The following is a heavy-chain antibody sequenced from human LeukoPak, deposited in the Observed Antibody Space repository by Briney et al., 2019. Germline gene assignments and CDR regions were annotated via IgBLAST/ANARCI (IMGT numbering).Heavy chain of an antibody. CDR1: GFAFSTYT. D-gene: IGHD3-22*01. CDR3: ASNYDSSGYYSGY. Sequence: GGSLRLSCAACGFAFSTYTMNWARQAPGKGLEWVASINSGGTTTHYAFSVKGRFTISRDNAKNSLYLQMNSLRAEDTAVYYCASNYDSSGYYSGYWGQGTLVTVSS. J-gene: IGHJ4*02. V-gene: IGHV3-21*01. CDR2: INSGGTTT.